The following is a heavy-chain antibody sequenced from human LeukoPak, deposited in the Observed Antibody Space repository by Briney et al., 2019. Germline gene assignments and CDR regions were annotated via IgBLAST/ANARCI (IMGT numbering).Heavy chain of an antibody. V-gene: IGHV4-59*01. CDR2: IYYSGST. CDR3: ARDLWSGNYQVFDI. CDR1: GGSISSYY. Sequence: SETLSLTCTVSGGSISSYYWSWLRQPPGKGLEWIGYIYYSGSTSYNPSLKSRVTISVDTSKNQFSLKLSSVTAADTAVYYCARDLWSGNYQVFDIWGQGTVVTVSS. J-gene: IGHJ3*02. D-gene: IGHD3-3*01.